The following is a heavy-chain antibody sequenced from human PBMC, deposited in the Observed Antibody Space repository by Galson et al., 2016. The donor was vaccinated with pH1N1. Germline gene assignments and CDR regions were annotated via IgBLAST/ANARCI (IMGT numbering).Heavy chain of an antibody. Sequence: QSGAEVKKPGESLKISCKGSGHKFTSSWIGWVRQMPGKGLEWMGIIYLGGSLIRYRPSFQGQVTISADKSVNIVYLEWGSLKASETAMYYCARQNDYGDYRGDAFDIWGQGTMVTVSS. CDR3: ARQNDYGDYRGDAFDI. V-gene: IGHV5-51*01. CDR2: IYLGGSLI. D-gene: IGHD4-17*01. CDR1: GHKFTSSW. J-gene: IGHJ3*02.